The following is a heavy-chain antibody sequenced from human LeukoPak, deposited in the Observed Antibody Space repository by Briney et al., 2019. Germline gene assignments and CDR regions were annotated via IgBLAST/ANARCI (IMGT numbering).Heavy chain of an antibody. CDR2: IRIYASST. V-gene: IGHV3-23*01. D-gene: IGHD3-3*01. CDR1: GSTFDNYA. CDR3: AKDRWEITIGDAFGF. J-gene: IGHJ3*01. Sequence: GGSLRLSCEASGSTFDNYAMSWGRQAPGKGLELDSTIRIYASSTNYADAVKGRFTISRDNSKKTVILQMNSLRVEDAAVYYCAKDRWEITIGDAFGFWGQGTKVAVSS.